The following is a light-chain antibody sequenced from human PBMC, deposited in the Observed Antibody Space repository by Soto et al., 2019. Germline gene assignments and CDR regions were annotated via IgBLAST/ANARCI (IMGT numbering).Light chain of an antibody. CDR2: GAS. J-gene: IGKJ1*01. V-gene: IGKV1-5*01. Sequence: DIQMTQSPSTLSASVGDRVTITCRASQSVSTYLAWYQQKPGKAPKFLISGASSLQSGVPSRFSGSGSGTEFTLTITSIQPDDFATYYCQQYNSYPPFGQGTKVDI. CDR3: QQYNSYPP. CDR1: QSVSTY.